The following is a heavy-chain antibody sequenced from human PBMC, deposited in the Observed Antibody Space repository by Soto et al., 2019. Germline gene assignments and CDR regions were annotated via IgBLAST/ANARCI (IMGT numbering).Heavy chain of an antibody. CDR2: IYYSGST. V-gene: IGHV4-59*01. CDR3: ARVTFLGAFDI. CDR1: GGSISSYY. J-gene: IGHJ3*02. D-gene: IGHD3-16*01. Sequence: PSETLSLTCTVSGGSISSYYWSWIRQPPGKGLEWIGYIYYSGSTNYNPSLKSRVTISVDTSKNQFSLKLSSVTAADTAVYYCARVTFLGAFDIWGQGTMVTVSS.